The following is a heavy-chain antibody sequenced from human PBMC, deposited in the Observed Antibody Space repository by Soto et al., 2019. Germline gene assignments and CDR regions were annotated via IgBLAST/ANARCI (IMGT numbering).Heavy chain of an antibody. J-gene: IGHJ4*02. CDR2: IIPIFGTA. D-gene: IGHD5-18*01. V-gene: IGHV1-69*13. Sequence: SVKVSCKASGGTFSSYAISWVRQAPGQGLEWMGGIIPIFGTANYAQKFQGRVTITADESTSTAYMELSSLRSEDTAVYYCARDRRRGYSYGYLRIYFDYWGQGTLVTVSS. CDR3: ARDRRRGYSYGYLRIYFDY. CDR1: GGTFSSYA.